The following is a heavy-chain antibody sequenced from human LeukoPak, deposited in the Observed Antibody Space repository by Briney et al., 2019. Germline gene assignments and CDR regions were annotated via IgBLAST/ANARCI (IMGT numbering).Heavy chain of an antibody. D-gene: IGHD3-16*02. CDR2: ICPGDSDT. CDR3: ARVAFGGVIEPNWFDP. CDR1: GYSFTSYW. J-gene: IGHJ5*02. Sequence: GESLKISCKGSGYSFTSYWIGWVRQMPGKGLEWMGIICPGDSDTRYSPSFQGQVTISADKSISTAYLQWSSLKASDTAMYYCARVAFGGVIEPNWFDPWGQGTLVTVSS. V-gene: IGHV5-51*01.